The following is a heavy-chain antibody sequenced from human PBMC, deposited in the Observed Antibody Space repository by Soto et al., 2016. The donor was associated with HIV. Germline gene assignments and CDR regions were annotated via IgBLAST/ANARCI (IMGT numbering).Heavy chain of an antibody. CDR3: ARGGGSSWSLPLFDS. CDR2: INHSGST. D-gene: IGHD6-13*01. Sequence: QVQLQQWGAGLLKPSETLSLTCAVYGGSFSGYYWSWIRQSPRKGLEWIGEINHSGSTNYNPPLKSRVTISVDTSKNQFSLKLSSVTAADTAIYYCARGGGSSWSLPLFDSWGQGTLVTVSS. V-gene: IGHV4-34*01. CDR1: GGSFSGYY. J-gene: IGHJ4*02.